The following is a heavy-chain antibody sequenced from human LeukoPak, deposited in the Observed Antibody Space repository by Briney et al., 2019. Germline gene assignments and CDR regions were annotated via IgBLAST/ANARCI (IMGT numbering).Heavy chain of an antibody. CDR2: ISYDGGNK. CDR3: AKDFSDFWSGLDY. CDR1: GFTFSSYG. Sequence: GGSLRLSCAASGFTFSSYGMHWVCQAPGKGLEWVAVISYDGGNKYYADSVKGRFTISRDNSKNTLYLQMNSLRAEDTAVYYCAKDFSDFWSGLDYWGQGTLVTVSS. J-gene: IGHJ4*02. D-gene: IGHD3-3*01. V-gene: IGHV3-30*18.